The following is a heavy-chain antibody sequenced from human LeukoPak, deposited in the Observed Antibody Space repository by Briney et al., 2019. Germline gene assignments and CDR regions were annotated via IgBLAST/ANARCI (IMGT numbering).Heavy chain of an antibody. V-gene: IGHV1-18*01. Sequence: ASVKVSCKASGGTFSSYAISWVRQAPGQGLEWMGWISAYNGNTNYAQKLQGRVTMTTDTSTSTAYMELRSLRSDDTAVYYCASYYYDSSGYYGDAFDIWGQGTMVTVSS. J-gene: IGHJ3*02. CDR3: ASYYYDSSGYYGDAFDI. D-gene: IGHD3-22*01. CDR1: GGTFSSYA. CDR2: ISAYNGNT.